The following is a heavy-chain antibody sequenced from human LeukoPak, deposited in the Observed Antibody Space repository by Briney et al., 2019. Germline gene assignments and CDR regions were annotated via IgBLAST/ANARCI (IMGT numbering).Heavy chain of an antibody. CDR3: ARVNSWTEEPDTGFDY. D-gene: IGHD1-14*01. CDR2: TYYRSKWYN. Sequence: SQTLSLTCAIYGDSVSSTRAAWNWIRQSPSRGLEWLGRTYYRSKWYNDYAVSVKSRITISPDTSKNQFSLQLNSVTPEDTAVYYCARVNSWTEEPDTGFDYWGQGTLVTVSS. J-gene: IGHJ4*02. CDR1: GDSVSSTRAA. V-gene: IGHV6-1*01.